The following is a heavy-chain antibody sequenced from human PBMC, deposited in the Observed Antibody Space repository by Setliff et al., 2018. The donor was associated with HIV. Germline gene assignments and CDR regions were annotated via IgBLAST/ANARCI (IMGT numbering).Heavy chain of an antibody. J-gene: IGHJ4*02. Sequence: SETLSLTCTVSGGSISSSRYFWGWIRQPPGKGLEWMGRIYYTGTTYYNPSLKSRVTISVDTSKNQFSLSLSSETAADTAVYFCARVVSGTGYYFAYWGLGTLVTVSS. CDR3: ARVVSGTGYYFAY. CDR2: IYYTGTT. CDR1: GGSISSSRYF. V-gene: IGHV4-39*07. D-gene: IGHD6-19*01.